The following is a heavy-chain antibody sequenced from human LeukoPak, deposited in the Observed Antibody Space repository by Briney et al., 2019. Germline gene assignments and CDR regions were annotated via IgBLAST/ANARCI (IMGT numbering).Heavy chain of an antibody. CDR1: GYTFTGYY. CDR3: ARVGSSRRDY. V-gene: IGHV1-2*02. D-gene: IGHD6-13*01. J-gene: IGHJ4*02. Sequence: ASVKVSCKASGYTFTGYYMHWVRQAPGQGLEWMGWTNPNSGGTSYAQKFQGRVTMTRDTSISTAYMELSRLRSDDTAVYYCARVGSSRRDYWGQGTLVTVSS. CDR2: TNPNSGGT.